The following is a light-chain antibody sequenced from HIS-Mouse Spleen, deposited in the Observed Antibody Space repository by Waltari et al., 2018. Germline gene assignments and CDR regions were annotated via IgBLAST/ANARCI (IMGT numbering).Light chain of an antibody. CDR2: EDS. CDR1: ALPKKY. V-gene: IGLV3-10*01. CDR3: YSTDSSGNHRV. Sequence: SYELTQPPSVSVSPGQTARIPCSGDALPKKYAYWYQQKSGQAPVLVTHEDSKRPSGIPERFSGSSSGTMATLTISGAQVEDEADYYCYSTDSSGNHRVFGGGTKLTVL. J-gene: IGLJ2*01.